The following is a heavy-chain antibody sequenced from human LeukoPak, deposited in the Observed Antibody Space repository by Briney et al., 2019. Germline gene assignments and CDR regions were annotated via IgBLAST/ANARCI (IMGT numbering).Heavy chain of an antibody. J-gene: IGHJ3*02. CDR1: GFTVSSNY. CDR3: ARDPNGDYIGAFDM. CDR2: IYTSGST. D-gene: IGHD4-17*01. V-gene: IGHV3-53*01. Sequence: GGSLRLSCAASGFTVSSNYISWVRQAPGKGLEWVSLIYTSGSTYYADSVKGRFTISRDNSKNTLYLQMNSLRAADTAVYYCARDPNGDYIGAFDMCGQGTKVTVSS.